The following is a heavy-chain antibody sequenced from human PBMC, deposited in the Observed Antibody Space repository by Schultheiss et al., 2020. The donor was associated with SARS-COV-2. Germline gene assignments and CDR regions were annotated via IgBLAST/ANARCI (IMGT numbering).Heavy chain of an antibody. J-gene: IGHJ3*02. V-gene: IGHV3-11*04. CDR3: ARESPIGTAFDI. D-gene: IGHD1-26*01. CDR1: GGSISSSSYY. CDR2: ISGSGGST. Sequence: LSLTCTVSGGSISSSSYYWGWIRQPPGKGLEWVSAISGSGGSTYYADSVKGRFTISRDNAKNSLYLQMNSLRAEDTAVYYCARESPIGTAFDIWGQGTMVTVSS.